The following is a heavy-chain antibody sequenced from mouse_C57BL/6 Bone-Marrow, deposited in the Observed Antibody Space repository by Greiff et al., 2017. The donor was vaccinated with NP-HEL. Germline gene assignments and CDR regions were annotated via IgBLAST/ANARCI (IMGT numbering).Heavy chain of an antibody. D-gene: IGHD2-2*01. Sequence: QVQLKESGAELVRPGASVTLSCKASGYTFTDYEMHWVKQTPVHGLEWIGAIDPATGGTAYNQKFKGKATLTADKSSSTAYMALRSLTSEDSSVYYCLIYYGYDDEWFAYWGQGTLVTVTA. J-gene: IGHJ3*01. CDR1: GYTFTDYE. CDR2: IDPATGGT. CDR3: LIYYGYDDEWFAY. V-gene: IGHV1-15*01.